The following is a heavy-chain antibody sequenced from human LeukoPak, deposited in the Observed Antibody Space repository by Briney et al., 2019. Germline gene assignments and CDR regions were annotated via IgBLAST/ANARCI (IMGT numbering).Heavy chain of an antibody. D-gene: IGHD6-19*01. V-gene: IGHV5-51*01. Sequence: GESLKISCKGSGYSFTSYWIGWVRQIPGKGLEWMGIIYPGDSDTRYSPSFQGQVTISADKSISTAYLQWSSPKASDTAMYYCARHGSSGIYYFDYWGQGTLVTVSS. J-gene: IGHJ4*02. CDR2: IYPGDSDT. CDR3: ARHGSSGIYYFDY. CDR1: GYSFTSYW.